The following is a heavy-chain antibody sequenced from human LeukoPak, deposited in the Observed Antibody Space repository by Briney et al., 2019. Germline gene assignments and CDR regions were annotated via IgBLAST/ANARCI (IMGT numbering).Heavy chain of an antibody. Sequence: GGSLRLSCAASGFTVSSNYMSWVRQAPGKGLEWVSVIYSGGSTYYADSVKGRFTISRDNSKNTLYLQMNSLRAEDTAVYYCARSYGSGSYGGDYWGQGTLVTVSS. V-gene: IGHV3-53*01. CDR2: IYSGGST. CDR3: ARSYGSGSYGGDY. J-gene: IGHJ4*02. D-gene: IGHD3-10*01. CDR1: GFTVSSNY.